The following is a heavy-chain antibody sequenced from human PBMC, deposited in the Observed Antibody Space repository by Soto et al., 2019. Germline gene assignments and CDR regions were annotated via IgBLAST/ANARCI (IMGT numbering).Heavy chain of an antibody. V-gene: IGHV4-31*03. J-gene: IGHJ6*03. CDR2: INHSGST. D-gene: IGHD3-16*02. CDR3: ARVYIWGSYRYPYYMDV. Sequence: PSETLSLTCTVSGGSISSGGYYWSWIRQHPGKGLEWIGEINHSGSTNYNPSLKSRVTISVDTSKNQISLKLNSVTAADTAFYYCARVYIWGSYRYPYYMDVWGKGTTVTVSS. CDR1: GGSISSGGYY.